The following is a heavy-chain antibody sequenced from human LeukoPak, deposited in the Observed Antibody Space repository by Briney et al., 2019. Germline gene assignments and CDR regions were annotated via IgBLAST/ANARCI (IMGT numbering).Heavy chain of an antibody. Sequence: ASVKVSCKASGYTFTGYYMHWVRQAPGQGLEWMGWISAYNGNTNYAQKLQGRVTMTTDTSTSTAYMELRSLRSDDTAVYYCARDNTPMVRGVMSNYWGQGTLVTVSS. J-gene: IGHJ4*02. D-gene: IGHD3-10*01. CDR1: GYTFTGYY. CDR3: ARDNTPMVRGVMSNY. CDR2: ISAYNGNT. V-gene: IGHV1-18*04.